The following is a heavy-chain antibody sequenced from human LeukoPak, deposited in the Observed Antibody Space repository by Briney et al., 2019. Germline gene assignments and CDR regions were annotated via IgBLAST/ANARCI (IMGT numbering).Heavy chain of an antibody. CDR2: IIPIFGTA. CDR1: GGTFNSYA. CDR3: ARADCSSTSCYLNPPYYYYGMDV. Sequence: ASVKVSCTASGGTFNSYAISWVRQAPGQGLEWMGGIIPIFGTANYAQKFQGRVTITADESTSTAYMELSSLRSEDTAVYYCARADCSSTSCYLNPPYYYYGMDVWGKGTTVTVSS. V-gene: IGHV1-69*13. D-gene: IGHD2-2*01. J-gene: IGHJ6*04.